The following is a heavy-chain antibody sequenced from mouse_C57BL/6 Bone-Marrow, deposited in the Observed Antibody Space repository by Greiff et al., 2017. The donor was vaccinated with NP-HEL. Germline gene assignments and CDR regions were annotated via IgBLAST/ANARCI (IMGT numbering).Heavy chain of an antibody. Sequence: EVKLVESGGGLVKPGGSLKLSCAASGFTFSDYGMHWVRQAPEKGLEWVADISSGSSTIYYADTVKGRFTISRDNAKNTLFLQMTSLRSEDTAMYYCARLDYWGQGTTLTVSS. CDR1: GFTFSDYG. CDR2: ISSGSSTI. V-gene: IGHV5-17*01. J-gene: IGHJ2*01. CDR3: ARLDY.